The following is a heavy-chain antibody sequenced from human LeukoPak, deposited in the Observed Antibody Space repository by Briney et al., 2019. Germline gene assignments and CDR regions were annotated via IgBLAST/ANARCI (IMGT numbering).Heavy chain of an antibody. CDR1: GDSISNYC. D-gene: IGHD3/OR15-3a*01. Sequence: SETLSLTCAVSGDSISNYCWSWIRQPPGKGLEWIGCMWYSGTTYYKPSLKSRVTISVDTSKSQFSLKLSSVTAADTAVYYCARSDFYNFDYWGQGTLVTVSS. V-gene: IGHV4-59*01. CDR2: MWYSGTT. CDR3: ARSDFYNFDY. J-gene: IGHJ4*02.